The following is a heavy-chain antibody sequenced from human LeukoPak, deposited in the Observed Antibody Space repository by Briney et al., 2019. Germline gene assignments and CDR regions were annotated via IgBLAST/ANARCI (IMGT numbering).Heavy chain of an antibody. D-gene: IGHD3-22*01. CDR1: GYTFTSYG. V-gene: IGHV1-18*01. Sequence: ASVKVSCKASGYTFTSYGISWVRQAPGQGLEWMGWISAYNGNTNYAQKLQGRVTMTTDTSTSTAYMELRSLRSDDTAVYYCARLNYYDSSAYYDAFDIWGQGTMVTVSS. CDR2: ISAYNGNT. CDR3: ARLNYYDSSAYYDAFDI. J-gene: IGHJ3*02.